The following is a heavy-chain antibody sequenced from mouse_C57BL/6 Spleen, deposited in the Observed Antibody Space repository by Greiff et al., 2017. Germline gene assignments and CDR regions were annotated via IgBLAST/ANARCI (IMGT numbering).Heavy chain of an antibody. D-gene: IGHD3-3*01. J-gene: IGHJ2*01. CDR2: IYPRSGNT. CDR1: GYTFTSYG. Sequence: VMLVESGAELARPGASVKLSCKASGYTFTSYGISWVKQRTGQGLEWIGEIYPRSGNTYYNEKFKGKATLTADKSSSTAYMELRSLTSEDSAVYFCARVRAGTGYFDYWGQGTTLTVSS. V-gene: IGHV1-81*01. CDR3: ARVRAGTGYFDY.